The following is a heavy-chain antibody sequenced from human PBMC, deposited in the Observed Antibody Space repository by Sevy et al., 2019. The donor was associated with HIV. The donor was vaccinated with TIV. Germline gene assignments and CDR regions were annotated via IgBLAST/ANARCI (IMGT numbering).Heavy chain of an antibody. CDR2: IGWNSGSV. V-gene: IGHV3-9*01. Sequence: SLKTSCAASGFRFEDYGMHWVRRAPGKGLEWVSGIGWNSGSVGYAVSVKGRFTISRDNAKNLLYLQMNSLTSEDTALCYCAKDLLPYGSGSYPLDYRGQGTVVTVSS. CDR1: GFRFEDYG. D-gene: IGHD3-10*01. J-gene: IGHJ4*02. CDR3: AKDLLPYGSGSYPLDY.